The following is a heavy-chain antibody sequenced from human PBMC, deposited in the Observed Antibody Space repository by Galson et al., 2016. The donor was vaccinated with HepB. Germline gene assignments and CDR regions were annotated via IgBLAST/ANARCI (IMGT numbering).Heavy chain of an antibody. D-gene: IGHD3-10*01. J-gene: IGHJ6*02. CDR3: ARDGSGSFPRGYGMDV. Sequence: SVKVSCKASGGTFSSYAFIWVRQAPGQGLEWMGGIIPIFGTESYAQKFQGRVMITADELTRTAYMELSSLRSEDTAIYYCARDGSGSFPRGYGMDVWGQGTTVTGSS. V-gene: IGHV1-69*13. CDR1: GGTFSSYA. CDR2: IIPIFGTE.